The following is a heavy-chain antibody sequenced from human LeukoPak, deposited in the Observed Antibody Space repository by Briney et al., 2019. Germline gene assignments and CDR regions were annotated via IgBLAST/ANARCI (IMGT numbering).Heavy chain of an antibody. CDR2: INNDGTGT. J-gene: IGHJ6*04. CDR1: GW. Sequence: GGSLRLSCAASGWMHWVRQAPGKGLVWVSGINNDGTGTYYADSVKGRFTISRDNAKNTVYLQMNSLRAEDTAVYYCAELGITMIGGVWGKGTTVTISS. CDR3: AELGITMIGGV. V-gene: IGHV3-74*01. D-gene: IGHD3-10*02.